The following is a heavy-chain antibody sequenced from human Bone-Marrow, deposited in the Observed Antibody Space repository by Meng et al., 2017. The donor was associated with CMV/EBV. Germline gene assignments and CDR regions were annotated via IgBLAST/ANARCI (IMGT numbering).Heavy chain of an antibody. V-gene: IGHV3-73*01. CDR2: IRSKANSYAT. CDR1: GFTFSGSA. D-gene: IGHD3-22*01. CDR3: TRRHYYDSSGYYADY. Sequence: GGSLRPSCAASGFTFSGSAMHWVRQASGKGLEWVGRIRSKANSYATAYAASVKGRFTISRDDSKNTAYLQMNSLKTEDTAVYYCTRRHYYDSSGYYADYWGQGTLVTVSS. J-gene: IGHJ4*02.